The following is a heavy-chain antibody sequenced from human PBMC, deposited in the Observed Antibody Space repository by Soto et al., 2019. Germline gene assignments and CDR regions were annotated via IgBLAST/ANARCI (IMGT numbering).Heavy chain of an antibody. V-gene: IGHV4-31*03. J-gene: IGHJ6*02. CDR1: CGSIRSGGYY. Sequence: SETLSLTCTVSCGSIRSGGYYWTWIRQHPGKGLEWIGYIHYTGSTYYNPSLRSRVTISEDTSKNQFSLKLSSVTAADTAVYYCARDPISGMDVWGQGTTVTVSS. D-gene: IGHD3-3*02. CDR3: ARDPISGMDV. CDR2: IHYTGST.